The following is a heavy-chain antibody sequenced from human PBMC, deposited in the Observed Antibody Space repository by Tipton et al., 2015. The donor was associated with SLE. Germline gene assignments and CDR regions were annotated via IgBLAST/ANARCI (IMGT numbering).Heavy chain of an antibody. Sequence: QLVQSGAEAKKPGTSVRVSCKASGYTFTRYAMHWVRQDPGQGLEWMGWINTANGKSKSSEKFEDRLTITRDKSATTVYMELRSLKSEDTAVYYCATEGASLVTDYWGQGTLVTVSS. CDR3: ATEGASLVTDY. V-gene: IGHV1-3*04. D-gene: IGHD3-16*02. J-gene: IGHJ4*02. CDR1: GYTFTRYA. CDR2: INTANGKS.